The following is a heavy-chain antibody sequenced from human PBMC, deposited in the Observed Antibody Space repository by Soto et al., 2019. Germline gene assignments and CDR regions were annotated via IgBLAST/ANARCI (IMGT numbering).Heavy chain of an antibody. J-gene: IGHJ4*02. CDR3: AKVYDSSGYYYGYYFDY. D-gene: IGHD3-22*01. CDR1: GFTFSSYA. V-gene: IGHV3-23*01. Sequence: GGSLRLSCAASGFTFSSYAMSWVRQAPGKGLEWVSAISGSGGSTYYADSVKGRFTISRDNPKNTLYLQMNSLRAEDTAVYYCAKVYDSSGYYYGYYFDYWGQGTLVTVSS. CDR2: ISGSGGST.